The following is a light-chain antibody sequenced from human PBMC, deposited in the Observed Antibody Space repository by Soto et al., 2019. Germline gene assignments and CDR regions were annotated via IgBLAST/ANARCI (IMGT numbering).Light chain of an antibody. Sequence: QSALTQPASVSGSPGQSITISCTGTSSDVGGYDHVSWYQQHPGKAPKLIIYDVTIRPSGISRRFSGSKSDNTASLAVSGLHPEDEADYCCCSYTNKDPLLFGGGTKLTVL. J-gene: IGLJ3*02. CDR3: CSYTNKDPLL. CDR1: SSDVGGYDH. CDR2: DVT. V-gene: IGLV2-14*03.